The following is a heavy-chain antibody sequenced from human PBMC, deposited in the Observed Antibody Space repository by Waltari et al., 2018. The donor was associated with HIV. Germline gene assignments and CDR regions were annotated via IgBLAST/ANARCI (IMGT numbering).Heavy chain of an antibody. Sequence: QVQLVESGGGVVQPGRSLRLSCETSGFTFKSYGMHWVRQAPGKGLEWVAVIWYDGTEKHYVDSVKGRFVISRDNSKNTLYLQMNSLRPEDTAMYYCAKDANTFHEFGPNWLDPWGQGTLVIVSS. CDR3: AKDANTFHEFGPNWLDP. CDR1: GFTFKSYG. J-gene: IGHJ5*02. CDR2: IWYDGTEK. V-gene: IGHV3-33*06. D-gene: IGHD3-10*01.